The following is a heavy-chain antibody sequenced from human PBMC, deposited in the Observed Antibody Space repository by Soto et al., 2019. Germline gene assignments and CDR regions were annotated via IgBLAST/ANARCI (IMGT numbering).Heavy chain of an antibody. D-gene: IGHD3-16*02. CDR1: GYTFTSYG. CDR3: ARGYVWGSYRYTFNYFDY. V-gene: IGHV1-18*01. J-gene: IGHJ4*02. CDR2: ISAYNGNT. Sequence: PGASVKVSCKASGYTFTSYGISWVRQAPGQGLEWMGWISAYNGNTNYAQKLQGRVTMTTDTSTSTAYMELRSLRSDDTAVYYCARGYVWGSYRYTFNYFDYWGQGTLVTVSS.